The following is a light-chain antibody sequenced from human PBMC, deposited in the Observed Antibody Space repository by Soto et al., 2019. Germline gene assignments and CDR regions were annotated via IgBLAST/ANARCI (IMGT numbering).Light chain of an antibody. V-gene: IGLV2-14*01. J-gene: IGLJ1*01. Sequence: QSALTQPASVSGSPGQSITISCTGTSSDVGTRNFVSWYQQHPGKAPKLMIYQVTNRPSGVSNRFSGSKSGNTASLTISGLQAEDEADYYCSSYTDSTNYVFGTGTKVTLL. CDR2: QVT. CDR1: SSDVGTRNF. CDR3: SSYTDSTNYV.